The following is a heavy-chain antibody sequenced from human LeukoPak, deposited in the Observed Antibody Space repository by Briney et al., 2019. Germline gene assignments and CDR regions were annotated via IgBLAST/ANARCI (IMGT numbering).Heavy chain of an antibody. D-gene: IGHD3-22*01. J-gene: IGHJ4*02. CDR3: AKSPEYYYDSSGYSGENFDY. Sequence: GGSLRLSCAASGFTFSSYGMHWVRQAAGKGLEWVAFIRYDGSNKYYADSVKGRFTISRDNSKKTLYLQMNSLRAEDTAVYYCAKSPEYYYDSSGYSGENFDYWGQGTLVTVSS. CDR2: IRYDGSNK. V-gene: IGHV3-30*02. CDR1: GFTFSSYG.